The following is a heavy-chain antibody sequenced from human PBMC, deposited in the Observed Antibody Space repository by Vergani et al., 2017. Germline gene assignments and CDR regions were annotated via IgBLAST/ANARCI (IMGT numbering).Heavy chain of an antibody. D-gene: IGHD1-26*01. CDR3: ARDLQGATDAFDI. Sequence: QVQLVESGGGVVQSGRSLRLSCAASRFTFSNYAMHWVRQAPGKGLEWVAVISYDGRNKYYAESVKGRFTISRDNSKNTLYLQMNSLRAEDTAVYYCARDLQGATDAFDIWGQGTMVTVSS. CDR2: ISYDGRNK. CDR1: RFTFSNYA. J-gene: IGHJ3*02. V-gene: IGHV3-30*04.